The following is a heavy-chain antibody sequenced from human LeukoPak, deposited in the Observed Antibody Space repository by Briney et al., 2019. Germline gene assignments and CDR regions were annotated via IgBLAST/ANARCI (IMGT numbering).Heavy chain of an antibody. D-gene: IGHD3-10*01. CDR1: GGTFSSYT. J-gene: IGHJ4*02. CDR2: IIPILGIA. Sequence: SVKVSCKASGGTFSSYTISWVRQAPGQGLEWMGRIIPILGIANYAQKFQGRVTITAHKSTSTAYMELSSLRSEDTAVYYCARGDYGSGSYLQDYWGRGTLVTVSS. CDR3: ARGDYGSGSYLQDY. V-gene: IGHV1-69*02.